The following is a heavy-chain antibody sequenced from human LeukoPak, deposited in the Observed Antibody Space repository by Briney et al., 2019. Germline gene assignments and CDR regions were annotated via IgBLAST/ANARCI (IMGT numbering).Heavy chain of an antibody. J-gene: IGHJ5*02. CDR2: IISIFGTS. CDR3: ASQGGIAIFGVVITNWFDP. V-gene: IGHV1-69*13. CDR1: GGTFSSYA. D-gene: IGHD3-3*01. Sequence: ASVEVSCKASGGTFSSYAINWVRQAPGQGLEWMGGIISIFGTSNYAQKFQGRVTITADESTSTAYMELSSLRSEDTAVYYCASQGGIAIFGVVITNWFDPWGQGTLVTVSS.